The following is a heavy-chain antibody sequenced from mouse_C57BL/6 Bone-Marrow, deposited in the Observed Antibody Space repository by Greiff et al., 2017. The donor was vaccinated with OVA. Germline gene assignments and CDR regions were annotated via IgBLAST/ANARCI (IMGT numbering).Heavy chain of an antibody. Sequence: QVQLQQSGPGLVQPSQSLSITCTVSGFSLTSYGVHWVRQSPGKGLEWLGVIWSGGSTDYNAAFISRLSISKDNSKSQVFFKMSRLKADDTAIYYGARKGVGYFDVWGTGTTVTVSS. D-gene: IGHD1-1*02. CDR1: GFSLTSYG. CDR2: IWSGGST. V-gene: IGHV2-2*01. CDR3: ARKGVGYFDV. J-gene: IGHJ1*03.